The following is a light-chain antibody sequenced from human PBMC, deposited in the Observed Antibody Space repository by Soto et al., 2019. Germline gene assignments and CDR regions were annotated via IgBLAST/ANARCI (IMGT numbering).Light chain of an antibody. CDR2: GAS. V-gene: IGKV3-20*01. CDR1: QTISDKY. J-gene: IGKJ2*01. CDR3: QQYNNWPT. Sequence: DIVLTQSPGTLSLSPGERATLSCRASQTISDKYLAWYQQKPGQSPRLLISGASIRAPGVPDRFSGSGSETDFTLTISRLEPEDFGFYYCQQYNNWPTFGQGTKLEIK.